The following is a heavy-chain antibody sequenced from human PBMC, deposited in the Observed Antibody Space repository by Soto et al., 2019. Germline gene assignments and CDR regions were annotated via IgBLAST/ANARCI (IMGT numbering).Heavy chain of an antibody. CDR2: IKADGSET. CDR3: AKGAGNNYGTSWFGP. V-gene: IGHV3-7*01. D-gene: IGHD3-10*01. CDR1: GFTFSTYW. J-gene: IGHJ5*02. Sequence: EVQLVESGGDLVQPGGSLRLSCAAAGFTFSTYWLNWVRQAPGKGLEWVASIKADGSETFYVDSVKGRFTISRDNAKNSLYLQMNSLRAEDTAVYYCAKGAGNNYGTSWFGPWGQGTLVAVSS.